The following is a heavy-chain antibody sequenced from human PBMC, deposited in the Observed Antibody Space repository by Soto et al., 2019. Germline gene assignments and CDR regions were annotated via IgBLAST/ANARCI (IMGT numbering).Heavy chain of an antibody. CDR1: GGSISSSSYY. CDR2: IYYSGST. CDR3: ARQSWSYRVDY. Sequence: SETLSLTCTVSGGSISSSSYYWGWIRQPPGKGLEWIGSIYYSGSTYYNPSLKSRVTISVDTSKNQFSLKLSSVTAADTAVYYCARQSWSYRVDYWGQGTLVTVSS. D-gene: IGHD1-26*01. J-gene: IGHJ4*02. V-gene: IGHV4-39*01.